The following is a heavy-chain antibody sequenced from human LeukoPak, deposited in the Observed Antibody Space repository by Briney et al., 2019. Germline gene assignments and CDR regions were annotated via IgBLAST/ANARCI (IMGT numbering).Heavy chain of an antibody. CDR2: IYHSGST. CDR3: ARHKYYDSSFDY. D-gene: IGHD3-22*01. CDR1: GYSISSGYY. Sequence: SETLSLTCAVSGYSISSGYYWGWIRQPPGKGLEWIGSIYHSGSTYYNPSLKIRVTISVDTSKNQFSLKLSSVTAADTAVYYCARHKYYDSSFDYWGQGTLVTVSS. J-gene: IGHJ4*02. V-gene: IGHV4-38-2*01.